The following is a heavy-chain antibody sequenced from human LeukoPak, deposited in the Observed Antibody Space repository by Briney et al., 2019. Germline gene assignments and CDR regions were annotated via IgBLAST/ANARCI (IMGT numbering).Heavy chain of an antibody. CDR3: AREPIPHYYDSSGYTPGGY. V-gene: IGHV1-2*02. D-gene: IGHD3-22*01. CDR2: INPNSGGT. CDR1: GYTFTRYY. J-gene: IGHJ4*02. Sequence: GASVKVSCKPSGYTFTRYYMHWVRQAPGQGLEWMGWINPNSGGTNYAQKFQGRVTMTRDTSISTAYMELSRLRSDDTAVYYCAREPIPHYYDSSGYTPGGYWGQGTLVTVSS.